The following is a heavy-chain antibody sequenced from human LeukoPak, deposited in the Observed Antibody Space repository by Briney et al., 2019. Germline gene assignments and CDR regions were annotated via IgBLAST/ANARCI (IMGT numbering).Heavy chain of an antibody. D-gene: IGHD3-16*02. J-gene: IGHJ1*01. CDR3: ASRRHDYVWGSYRPTAEYFQH. V-gene: IGHV1-24*01. Sequence: ASVKVSCKVSGYTLTELSMHWVRQAPGKGLEWMGGFDPGDGETIYAQKFQGRVTMTEDTSTDTAYMELSSLRSEDTAVYYCASRRHDYVWGSYRPTAEYFQHWGQGTLVTVSS. CDR2: FDPGDGET. CDR1: GYTLTELS.